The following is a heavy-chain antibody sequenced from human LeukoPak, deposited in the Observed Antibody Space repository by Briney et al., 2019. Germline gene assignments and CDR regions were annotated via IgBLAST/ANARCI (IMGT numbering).Heavy chain of an antibody. D-gene: IGHD3-16*01. CDR2: VDYFGRT. J-gene: IGHJ6*02. CDR1: GVAIRTAY. CDR3: ARHAIGMDV. Sequence: SETLSLTCSVSGVAIRTAYWGWIRQSPGKGLEWIGYVDYFGRTKYNPSLRNRATVSIDTSNNKFSLKLTSVTAADTADYYCARHAIGMDVWGQGTTVTVSS. V-gene: IGHV4-59*08.